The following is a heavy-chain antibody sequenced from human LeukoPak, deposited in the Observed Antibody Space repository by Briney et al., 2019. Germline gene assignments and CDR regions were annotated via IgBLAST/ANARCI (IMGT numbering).Heavy chain of an antibody. Sequence: ASVKVSCKVSGYTLTELSMHWVRQAPGKGLGWMGGFVPEDGETIYAQKFQGRVTMTEDTSTDTAYMELSSLRAEDTAVYYCAKLDIVVVPAPGGSDVWGQGTTVTVSS. D-gene: IGHD2-2*01. V-gene: IGHV1-24*01. CDR3: AKLDIVVVPAPGGSDV. J-gene: IGHJ6*02. CDR1: GYTLTELS. CDR2: FVPEDGET.